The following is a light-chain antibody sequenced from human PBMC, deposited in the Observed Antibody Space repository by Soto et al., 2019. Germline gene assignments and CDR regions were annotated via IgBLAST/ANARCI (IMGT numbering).Light chain of an antibody. J-gene: IGKJ1*01. V-gene: IGKV1-27*01. Sequence: DIQMTQSPSSLSASVGDRVTITCRASQGISSYLAWYQQKPGKVPEVLIYGASTLQSGVPSRFSGSGSGTDFTLTISSLQPEDVATYYCQRYNIAPRTFGQGTKVEIK. CDR2: GAS. CDR1: QGISSY. CDR3: QRYNIAPRT.